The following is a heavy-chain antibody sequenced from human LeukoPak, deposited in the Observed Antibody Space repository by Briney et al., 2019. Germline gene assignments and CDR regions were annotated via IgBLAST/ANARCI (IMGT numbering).Heavy chain of an antibody. J-gene: IGHJ6*04. CDR3: ARAEPQGGGYYYGMDV. D-gene: IGHD2-15*01. V-gene: IGHV4-59*01. CDR2: IYYSGST. CDR1: GGSISSYY. Sequence: PSETLSLTCTVSGGSISSYYWSWIRQPPGKGLEWIGYIYYSGSTNYNPSLKSRVTISVDTSKNQFSLKLSSVTAADTAVYYRARAEPQGGGYYYGMDVWGKGTTVTVSS.